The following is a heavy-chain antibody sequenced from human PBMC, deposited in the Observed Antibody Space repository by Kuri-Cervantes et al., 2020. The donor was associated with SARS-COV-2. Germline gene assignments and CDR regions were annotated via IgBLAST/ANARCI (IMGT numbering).Heavy chain of an antibody. CDR1: GGSISNYF. Sequence: ESLKISCTASGGSISNYFWSWIRQPPGKGLEWIGYINYSGSTNYNPSLKSRVTISVDTSKNQFSLKLSSVTAADTAVYYCARRIAAAGKRYYYYGMDVWGQGTTVTVSS. CDR3: ARRIAAAGKRYYYYGMDV. J-gene: IGHJ6*02. CDR2: INYSGST. V-gene: IGHV4-59*12. D-gene: IGHD6-13*01.